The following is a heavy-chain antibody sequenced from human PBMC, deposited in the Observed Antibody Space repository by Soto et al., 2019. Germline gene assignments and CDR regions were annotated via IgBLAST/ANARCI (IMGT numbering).Heavy chain of an antibody. CDR2: ISYDGSNK. J-gene: IGHJ4*02. CDR3: AKAIDFDY. Sequence: GGSLRLSCAASGFNFSSYSMHWVRQAPGKGLEWVAVISYDGSNKYYADSVKGRFTISRDNSKNTLYLQMNSLRAEDTAVYYCAKAIDFDYWGQGTLVTVSS. CDR1: GFNFSSYS. V-gene: IGHV3-30-3*01. D-gene: IGHD3-16*02.